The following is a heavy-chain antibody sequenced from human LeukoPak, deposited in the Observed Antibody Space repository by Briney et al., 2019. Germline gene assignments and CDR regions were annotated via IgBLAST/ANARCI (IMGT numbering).Heavy chain of an antibody. Sequence: LSLTCTVSGGSISSGDYYWSWIRQAPGKGLEWVSYISSSGSTIYYADSVKGRFTISRDNAKNSLYLQMNSLRAEDTAVYYCAKAAPLAGVAGTRALDAFDIWGQGTMVTVSS. V-gene: IGHV3-11*01. CDR3: AKAAPLAGVAGTRALDAFDI. CDR2: ISSSGSTI. J-gene: IGHJ3*02. CDR1: GGSISSGDYY. D-gene: IGHD6-19*01.